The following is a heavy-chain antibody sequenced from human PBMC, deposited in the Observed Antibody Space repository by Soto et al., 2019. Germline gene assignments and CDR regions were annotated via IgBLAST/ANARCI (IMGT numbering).Heavy chain of an antibody. CDR2: IKSKTDGGTT. J-gene: IGHJ4*02. CDR3: TTDYDSSGSESIDY. CDR1: GFTFSNYW. Sequence: GGSLRLSCVASGFTFSNYWMYWVRQAPGEGQGLRRGLEWVGRIKSKTDGGTTDYAAPVKVRFTISRDDSKNTLYLQMNSLKTEDTAVYYCTTDYDSSGSESIDYWGQGTLVTSPQ. D-gene: IGHD3-22*01. V-gene: IGHV3-15*07.